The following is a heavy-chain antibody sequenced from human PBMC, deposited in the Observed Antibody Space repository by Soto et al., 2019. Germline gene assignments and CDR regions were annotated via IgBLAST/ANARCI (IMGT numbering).Heavy chain of an antibody. CDR1: GGSISSSSYY. V-gene: IGHV4-39*01. D-gene: IGHD6-13*01. CDR3: ARLKIAAAGSGFDY. J-gene: IGHJ4*02. Sequence: QLQLQESGPGLVKPSETLSLTCTVSGGSISSSSYYWGWIRQPPGKGLEWIGSIYYSGSTYYNPSLKSRVTISVDTSKNRFSLKLSSVTAADTAVYYCARLKIAAAGSGFDYWGQGTLVTVSS. CDR2: IYYSGST.